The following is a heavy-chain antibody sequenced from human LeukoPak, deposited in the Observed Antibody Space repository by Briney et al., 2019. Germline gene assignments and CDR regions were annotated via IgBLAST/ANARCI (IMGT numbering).Heavy chain of an antibody. D-gene: IGHD6-13*01. V-gene: IGHV3-7*05. CDR1: GFILSSYW. CDR2: VNQGGNEK. CDR3: ARRGTSSSWAHFDY. J-gene: IGHJ4*02. Sequence: PGGSLRLSCAASGFILSSYWMTWVRQAPGKGLEWVANVNQGGNEKYYVDSVKGRFTISKDNARKSLYLQMNSLGAEDTAVYYCARRGTSSSWAHFDYWGQGTLVTVSS.